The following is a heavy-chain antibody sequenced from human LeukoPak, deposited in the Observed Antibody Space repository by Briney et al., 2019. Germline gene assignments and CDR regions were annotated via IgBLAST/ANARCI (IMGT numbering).Heavy chain of an antibody. J-gene: IGHJ4*02. V-gene: IGHV3-21*04. CDR3: AKRDSSGSYPYYFDH. Sequence: GGSLRLSCAASGFTFSSYSMNWVRQAPGKGLEWVSSISSSSSYIYYADSVKGRFTISRDNAKNSLYLQMNSLRAEDTAVYYCAKRDSSGSYPYYFDHWGQGTLVTVSS. CDR2: ISSSSSYI. D-gene: IGHD3-22*01. CDR1: GFTFSSYS.